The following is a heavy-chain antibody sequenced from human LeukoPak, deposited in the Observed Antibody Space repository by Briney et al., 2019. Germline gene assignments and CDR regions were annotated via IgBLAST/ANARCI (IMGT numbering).Heavy chain of an antibody. J-gene: IGHJ4*02. CDR2: ISYDGSNK. CDR1: GFTFSNYG. CDR3: AKDPGRGYSGYVLDY. Sequence: GGSLRLSCAASGFTFSNYGMHWVRQAPGKGLEWVAVISYDGSNKYYADSVKGRFTISRDNSKNTLYLQMNSLRAEDTAVYYCAKDPGRGYSGYVLDYWGQGTLVTVSS. D-gene: IGHD5-12*01. V-gene: IGHV3-30*18.